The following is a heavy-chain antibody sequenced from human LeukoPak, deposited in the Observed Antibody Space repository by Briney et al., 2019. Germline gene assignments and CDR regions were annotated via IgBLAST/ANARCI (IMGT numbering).Heavy chain of an antibody. CDR2: IHFSGDT. D-gene: IGHD3-10*01. V-gene: IGHV4-59*01. CDR1: GDSISSYY. Sequence: SETLSLTCTVSGDSISSYYSNWIRQPPGKGLEWIGHIHFSGDTNYNPSLKSRVTISLDSAKNQFSLRLISVTAADTAVYYCARRVQMSSASATSNTWLDPWGQGTLVSVSP. J-gene: IGHJ5*02. CDR3: ARRVQMSSASATSNTWLDP.